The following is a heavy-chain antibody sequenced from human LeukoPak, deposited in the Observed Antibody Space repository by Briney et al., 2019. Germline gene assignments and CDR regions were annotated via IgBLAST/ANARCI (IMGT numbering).Heavy chain of an antibody. CDR2: IYPGDSDT. D-gene: IGHD4-11*01. CDR1: GYSFTSYW. CDR3: ARLRDLGNYVGYFDH. V-gene: IGHV5-51*01. J-gene: IGHJ4*02. Sequence: GESLKISCKGSGYSFTSYWITWVRQMPGKGLEWMGIIYPGDSDTRYSPSFQGQVTISADKSISTAYLQWSSLKASDTAIYFCARLRDLGNYVGYFDHWGQGTLVTVSS.